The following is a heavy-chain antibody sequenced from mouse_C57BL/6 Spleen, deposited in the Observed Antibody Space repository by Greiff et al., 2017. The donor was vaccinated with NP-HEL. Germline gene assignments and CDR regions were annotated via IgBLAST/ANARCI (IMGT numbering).Heavy chain of an antibody. CDR2: IDPNSGGT. J-gene: IGHJ4*01. CDR3: ARSEGYGPYAMDY. V-gene: IGHV1-72*01. D-gene: IGHD2-10*02. CDR1: GYTFTSYW. Sequence: QVQLQQPGAELVKPGASVKLSCKASGYTFTSYWMHWVKQRPGRGLEWIGRIDPNSGGTKYNEKFKSKATLTVDKPSSTAYMQLSSLTSEDSAVYYCARSEGYGPYAMDYWGQGTSVTVSS.